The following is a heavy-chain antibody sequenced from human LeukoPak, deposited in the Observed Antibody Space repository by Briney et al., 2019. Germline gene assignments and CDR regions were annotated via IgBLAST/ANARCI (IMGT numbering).Heavy chain of an antibody. CDR2: ISGSGGST. D-gene: IGHD3-9*01. CDR1: GFTFSSYA. J-gene: IGHJ1*01. CDR3: AKNLPLRYYDILTRYPWGYFQH. V-gene: IGHV3-23*01. Sequence: GGSLRLACAASGFTFSSYAMSWVRQAPGKGLERVAAISGSGGSTYYADSVKGRFTISRDNSKSTLYPQMNSLRAEDTAVYYCAKNLPLRYYDILTRYPWGYFQHWGQGTLVTVSS.